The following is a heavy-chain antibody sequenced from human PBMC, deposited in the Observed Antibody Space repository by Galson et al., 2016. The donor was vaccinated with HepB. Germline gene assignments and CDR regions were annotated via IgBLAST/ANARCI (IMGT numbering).Heavy chain of an antibody. D-gene: IGHD3-10*01. V-gene: IGHV3-30*18. Sequence: SLRLSCATSGFNFNRHGMHWVRQAPSKGLEWVAAISFGEDDKYYGDSVKGRFTISRDNSRNTLYLQMNSLRPDDTAVYYCAKDHTYSAGIYWYFALWGRGTLVTVSS. CDR2: ISFGEDDK. CDR1: GFNFNRHG. CDR3: AKDHTYSAGIYWYFAL. J-gene: IGHJ2*01.